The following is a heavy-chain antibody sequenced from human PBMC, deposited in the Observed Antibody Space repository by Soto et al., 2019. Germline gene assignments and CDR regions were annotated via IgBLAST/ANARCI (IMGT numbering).Heavy chain of an antibody. D-gene: IGHD6-19*01. J-gene: IGHJ3*01. CDR1: GFRFDDHG. Sequence: EVKLVESGGGMVRPGGSLRLSCTASGFRFDDHGMTWVRQAPGKGLEWVAGITWNGVTTGYADSVKGRFIITRENAKNSLHLQMNSLRVEDTALYYCARDGGVVVAVDAFDVWGQGTMVTVSS. CDR3: ARDGGVVVAVDAFDV. CDR2: ITWNGVTT. V-gene: IGHV3-20*04.